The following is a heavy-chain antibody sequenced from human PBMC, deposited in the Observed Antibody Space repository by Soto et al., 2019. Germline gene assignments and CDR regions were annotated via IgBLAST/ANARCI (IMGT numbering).Heavy chain of an antibody. CDR2: ISYDGSNK. D-gene: IGHD3-3*01. J-gene: IGHJ6*02. Sequence: GGSLRLSCAASGFTFSIYGMHWVRQAPGKGLEWAAVISYDGSNKYYADSVKGRFTISRDNSKNTLYLQMISLRAEDTAVYYCAKTCILSPLEWSTKGPHHYGMDVWGQGTTVTGS. CDR1: GFTFSIYG. V-gene: IGHV3-30*18. CDR3: AKTCILSPLEWSTKGPHHYGMDV.